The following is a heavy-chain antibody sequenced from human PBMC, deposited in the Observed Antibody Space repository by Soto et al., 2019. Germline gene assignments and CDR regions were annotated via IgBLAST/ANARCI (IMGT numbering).Heavy chain of an antibody. CDR2: IKQDGSEK. V-gene: IGHV3-7*01. J-gene: IGHJ6*02. CDR1: GFTFSSYW. CDR3: AREGITMVRGAVYYYYGMDV. D-gene: IGHD3-10*01. Sequence: GGSLRLSCAASGFTFSSYWMSWVRQAPGKGLEWVANIKQDGSEKYYVDSVKGRFTISRDNAKNSLYLQTNSLRAEDTAVYYCAREGITMVRGAVYYYYGMDVWGQGTTVTVSS.